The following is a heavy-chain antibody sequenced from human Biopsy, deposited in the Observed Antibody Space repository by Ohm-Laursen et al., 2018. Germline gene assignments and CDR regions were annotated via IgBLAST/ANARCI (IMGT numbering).Heavy chain of an antibody. CDR2: PYTSGDT. CDR1: SGLISNYY. Sequence: SETLSLTCTVSSGLISNYYWSWIRQPAGKGLEWIGRPYTSGDTNYNPSLKSRVSVSEDTSKNQFSLKVRSVTAADTAVYYCVRGVDYYDPYHYYALDVWGQGTTVTVSS. CDR3: VRGVDYYDPYHYYALDV. J-gene: IGHJ6*02. D-gene: IGHD3-22*01. V-gene: IGHV4-4*07.